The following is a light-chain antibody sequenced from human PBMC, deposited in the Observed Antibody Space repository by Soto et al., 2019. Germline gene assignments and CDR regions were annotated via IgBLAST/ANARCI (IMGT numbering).Light chain of an antibody. Sequence: DIQMTQSPSTLSASVGDRVTITCRASQSISSWLAWYQQKPGQAPKLLIYKASSLESGVPSRFSGSGSGTEXXXXXXSLQPDDFATYYCQHYDSYPWTFGQGTKVEIK. V-gene: IGKV1-5*03. CDR2: KAS. CDR1: QSISSW. J-gene: IGKJ1*01. CDR3: QHYDSYPWT.